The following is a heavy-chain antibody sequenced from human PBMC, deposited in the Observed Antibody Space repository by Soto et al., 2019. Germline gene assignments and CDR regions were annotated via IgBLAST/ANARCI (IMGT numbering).Heavy chain of an antibody. D-gene: IGHD6-6*01. CDR2: IYYSGST. Sequence: QVQLQESGPGLVKPSQTLSLTCTVSGGSISSGGYYWSWIRQHPGKGLEWIGYIYYSGSTDYNPSAKSQVTISVDTSKNQFSLKLSSVTAAHTAVYYCARVDEIAARYDAFDIWGQGTMVTVSS. CDR3: ARVDEIAARYDAFDI. V-gene: IGHV4-31*01. CDR1: GGSISSGGYY. J-gene: IGHJ3*02.